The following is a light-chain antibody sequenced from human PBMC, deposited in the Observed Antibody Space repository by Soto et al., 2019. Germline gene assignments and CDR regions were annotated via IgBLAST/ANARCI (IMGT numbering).Light chain of an antibody. V-gene: IGKV1-5*01. J-gene: IGKJ1*01. Sequence: DIPMTQSPSTLSASVGDTLIITCRASESIDNWLAWYQQKPGKAPKLLLFAASTLVGGVPSRISGRGSGTDFTLTISSLQADDFATYYCQQYHTDWTFGQGTKVDI. CDR2: AAS. CDR3: QQYHTDWT. CDR1: ESIDNW.